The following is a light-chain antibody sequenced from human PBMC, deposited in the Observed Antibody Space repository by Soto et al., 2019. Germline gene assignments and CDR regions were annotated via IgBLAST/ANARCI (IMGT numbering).Light chain of an antibody. CDR1: QSVGGNS. CDR2: DTS. CDR3: QQYQNSTRT. V-gene: IGKV3-20*01. J-gene: IGKJ1*01. Sequence: ETVLTQSPGTLSLSPGERATVSCRASQSVGGNSLAWYQQRPGQAPRLLIYDTSKRATGIPDRFSGSGSGTDFTLTISRLEPADFAVYYCQQYQNSTRTFGQGTKVDIK.